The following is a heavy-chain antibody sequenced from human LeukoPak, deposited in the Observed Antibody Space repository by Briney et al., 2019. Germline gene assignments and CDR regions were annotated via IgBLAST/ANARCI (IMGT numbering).Heavy chain of an antibody. CDR3: ARGNIVATILGGLHGTTAFDF. V-gene: IGHV4-34*01. CDR2: TIQSGSS. CDR1: GGAFSDYY. D-gene: IGHD5-12*01. Sequence: SETLSLTCGVSGGAFSDYYWSWIRQAPGKGLERIGETIQSGSSNYNPSLRSRVTISGDTSRNQFSLKLNSLTAADTAVYYCARGNIVATILGGLHGTTAFDFWGQGILVTVSS. J-gene: IGHJ4*02.